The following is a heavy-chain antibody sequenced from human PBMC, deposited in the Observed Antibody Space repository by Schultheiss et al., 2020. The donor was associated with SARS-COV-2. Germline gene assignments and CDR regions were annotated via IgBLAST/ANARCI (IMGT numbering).Heavy chain of an antibody. J-gene: IGHJ4*02. CDR3: ARGRKEGIAAAGTPPDY. Sequence: SETLSLTCAVSGYSTSSGYYWGWIRQPPGKGLEWIGEINHSGSTNYNPSLKSRVTISVDTSKNQFSLKLSSVTAADTAVYYCARGRKEGIAAAGTPPDYWGQGTLVTVSS. CDR2: INHSGST. D-gene: IGHD6-13*01. CDR1: GYSTSSGYY. V-gene: IGHV4-38-2*01.